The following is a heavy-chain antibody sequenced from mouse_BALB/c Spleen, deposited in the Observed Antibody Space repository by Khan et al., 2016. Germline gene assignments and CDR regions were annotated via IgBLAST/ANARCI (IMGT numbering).Heavy chain of an antibody. CDR3: VGPFYDGYYGFAY. CDR1: GFNIKDTY. Sequence: VQLKESGAEFVKPGASVKLSCTASGFNIKDTYIHWVKQSPEQGLEWIGGIDPANGNTKFDPKFQGKATITTDTSSNTAYLQLSSLTSEDTAVYYCVGPFYDGYYGFAYWGQGTLVTVSA. D-gene: IGHD2-3*01. CDR2: IDPANGNT. J-gene: IGHJ3*01. V-gene: IGHV14-3*02.